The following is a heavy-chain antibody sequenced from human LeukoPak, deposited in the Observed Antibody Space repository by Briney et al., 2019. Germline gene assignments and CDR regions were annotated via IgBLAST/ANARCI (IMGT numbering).Heavy chain of an antibody. CDR3: AKIGGVIVF. Sequence: PGGSLRLSCAASEFTFSSYAMSWVRQAPGKGLQWVSAISYSGGSTYYADSVKGRFTISRDNSKNTLYLQMNSLRAEDTAVYYCAKIGGVIVFWGQGTLVTVSS. D-gene: IGHD3-16*02. J-gene: IGHJ4*02. V-gene: IGHV3-23*01. CDR1: EFTFSSYA. CDR2: ISYSGGST.